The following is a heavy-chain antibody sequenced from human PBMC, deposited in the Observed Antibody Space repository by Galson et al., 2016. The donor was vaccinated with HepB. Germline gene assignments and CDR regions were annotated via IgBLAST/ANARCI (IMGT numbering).Heavy chain of an antibody. J-gene: IGHJ1*01. CDR1: GFTFSTAW. CDR3: AGGDGGDLRH. V-gene: IGHV3-48*02. D-gene: IGHD4-17*01. Sequence: SLRLSCAASGFTFSTAWMNWVRQAPGKGLDWVAYISSRSSTMYYAHSVRGRFTISRDNAKNSLFLQMNSLRDEDTAIYFCAGGDGGDLRHWGQGTLVTVSS. CDR2: ISSRSSTM.